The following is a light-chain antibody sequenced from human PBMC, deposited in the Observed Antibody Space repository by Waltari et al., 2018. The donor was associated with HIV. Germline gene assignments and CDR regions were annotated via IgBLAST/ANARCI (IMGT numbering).Light chain of an antibody. CDR2: GAS. Sequence: EIVLTPSPGTLSLSPGESATLSCRASQSVSSSYLAWYQQKPGQAPRLLSYGASSRATGIPDRFSGSGSATDFTLTISRLEPEEFAVYYCQQYGSSPPYTFGQGTKREIK. CDR1: QSVSSSY. J-gene: IGKJ2*01. CDR3: QQYGSSPPYT. V-gene: IGKV3-20*01.